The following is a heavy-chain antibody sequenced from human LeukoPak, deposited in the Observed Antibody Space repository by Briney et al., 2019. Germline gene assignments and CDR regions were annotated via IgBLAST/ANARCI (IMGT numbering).Heavy chain of an antibody. Sequence: SSETLSLTCAAYGGSFSGYYWSWIRQPPGKGLEWIGEINHSGSTNYNPSLKSRLSISIDTSKNHFALRLSSVTAADTAVYYCARGLPITSMLRGVKPSVMFDSWGQGTLVTVSS. CDR1: GGSFSGYY. V-gene: IGHV4-34*01. J-gene: IGHJ5*01. CDR3: ARGLPITSMLRGVKPSVMFDS. CDR2: INHSGST. D-gene: IGHD3-10*01.